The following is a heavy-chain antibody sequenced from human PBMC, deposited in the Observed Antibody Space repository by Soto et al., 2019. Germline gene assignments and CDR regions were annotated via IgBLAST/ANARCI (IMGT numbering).Heavy chain of an antibody. CDR2: ISAYNGNT. J-gene: IGHJ5*02. CDR3: ARAPSPWGNCSGGSCYSGNNWFDP. CDR1: GYTFTSYG. D-gene: IGHD2-15*01. Sequence: GASVQFSCKASGYTFTSYGISWVRQAPGQGLEWMGWISAYNGNTNYAQKLQGRVTMTTDTSTSTAYMELRSLRSDDTAVYYCARAPSPWGNCSGGSCYSGNNWFDPWGQGALVTVSS. V-gene: IGHV1-18*01.